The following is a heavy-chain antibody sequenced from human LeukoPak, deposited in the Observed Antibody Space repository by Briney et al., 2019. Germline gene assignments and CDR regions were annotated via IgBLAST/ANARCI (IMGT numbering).Heavy chain of an antibody. CDR2: IYHSGST. J-gene: IGHJ4*02. CDR1: GYSISSGYY. Sequence: SETLSLTCAVSGYSISSGYYWGWIRQPPGKGLEWIGSIYHSGSTYYNPSLKSRVTISVDTSKNQFSLKLSSVTAADTAVYYCARGAPGLRDFPLFDYWGQGTLVTVSS. V-gene: IGHV4-38-2*01. CDR3: ARGAPGLRDFPLFDY. D-gene: IGHD2/OR15-2a*01.